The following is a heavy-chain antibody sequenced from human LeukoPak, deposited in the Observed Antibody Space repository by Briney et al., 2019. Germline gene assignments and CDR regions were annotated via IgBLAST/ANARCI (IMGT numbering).Heavy chain of an antibody. CDR3: ARTPLPIAVSAAYNWFDP. CDR1: GFTFSSYA. D-gene: IGHD6-19*01. CDR2: LRDSGETT. V-gene: IGHV3-23*01. J-gene: IGHJ5*02. Sequence: PGGSLRLSCAASGFTFSSYAMSWVRQAPGKGLEWVAGLRDSGETTYYADSVKGRFTISRENSKKTLYILMHSLRVEDTAVYYCARTPLPIAVSAAYNWFDPWGQGAQVTVSS.